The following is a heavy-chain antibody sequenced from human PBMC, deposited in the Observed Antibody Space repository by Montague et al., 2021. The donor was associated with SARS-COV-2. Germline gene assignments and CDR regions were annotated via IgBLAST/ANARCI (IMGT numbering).Heavy chain of an antibody. V-gene: IGHV2-70*11. J-gene: IGHJ4*02. CDR2: IDWDDDK. D-gene: IGHD3-16*01. Sequence: PALVKPTQTLTLTCTFSGFSLSTNGMCVSWIRQPPGKALEWLARIDWDDDKYYSTSLKTRLTISKDTSKNQVVLTMTNMDPVDTATYYCVRLRPGGSLSEDMYYFDYWGLGTLVTVSS. CDR1: GFSLSTNGMC. CDR3: VRLRPGGSLSEDMYYFDY.